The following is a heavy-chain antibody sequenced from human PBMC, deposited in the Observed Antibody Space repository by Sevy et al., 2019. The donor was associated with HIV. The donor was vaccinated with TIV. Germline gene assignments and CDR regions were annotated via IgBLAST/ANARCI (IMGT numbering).Heavy chain of an antibody. V-gene: IGHV1-69*13. CDR3: ARSGQQQLVLRHFDY. CDR2: IIPIFGTA. CDR1: GGTFSSYA. D-gene: IGHD6-13*01. Sequence: ASVKVSCKASGGTFSSYAISWVRQAPGQGLEWMGGIIPIFGTANYAQKFQGRVTITADESTSTAYMELSSLRSEDTAVYYCARSGQQQLVLRHFDYWGHGTLVTVSS. J-gene: IGHJ4*01.